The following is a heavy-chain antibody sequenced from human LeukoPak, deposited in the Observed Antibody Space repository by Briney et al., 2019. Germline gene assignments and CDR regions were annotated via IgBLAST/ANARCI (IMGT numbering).Heavy chain of an antibody. CDR2: IKQDGSEK. CDR3: ARDSTYDFWSGYYQPYGMDV. Sequence: PGGSLRLSCAASGFTFSSYWMSWVRQAPGKGLEWVANIKQDGSEKYYVDSVKGRFTISRDNAKNSLYLQMNSLRAVDTAVYYCARDSTYDFWSGYYQPYGMDVWGQGTTVTVSS. V-gene: IGHV3-7*03. CDR1: GFTFSSYW. D-gene: IGHD3-3*01. J-gene: IGHJ6*02.